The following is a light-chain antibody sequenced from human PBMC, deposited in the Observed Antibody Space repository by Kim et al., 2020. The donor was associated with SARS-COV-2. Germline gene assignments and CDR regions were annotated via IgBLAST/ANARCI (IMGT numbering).Light chain of an antibody. CDR1: SSDVGSYNR. Sequence: QSALTQPPSVSGSPGQSVTISCTGTSSDVGSYNRVSWYQQPPGTAPKLMIYEVSNQPSGVPDRFSGSKSGNTASLTISGLQAEDEADYYCTSYRGSSTPYVFGTGTKVTVL. CDR3: TSYRGSSTPYV. CDR2: EVS. V-gene: IGLV2-18*02. J-gene: IGLJ1*01.